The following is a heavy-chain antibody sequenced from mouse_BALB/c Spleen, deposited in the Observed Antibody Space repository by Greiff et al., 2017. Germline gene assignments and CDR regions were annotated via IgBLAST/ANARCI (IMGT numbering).Heavy chain of an antibody. CDR2: ISYDGSN. J-gene: IGHJ3*01. CDR1: GYSITSGYY. CDR3: ARYRYDAWFAY. V-gene: IGHV3-6*02. Sequence: EVQLQQSGPGLVKPSQSLSLTCSVTGYSITSGYYWNWIRQFPGNKLEWMGYISYDGSNNYNPSLKNRISITRDTSKNQFFLKLNSVTTEDTATYYCARYRYDAWFAYWGQGTLVTVSA. D-gene: IGHD2-14*01.